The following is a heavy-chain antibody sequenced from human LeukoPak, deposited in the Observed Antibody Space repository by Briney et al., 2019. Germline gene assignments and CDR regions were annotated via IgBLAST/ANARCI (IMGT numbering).Heavy chain of an antibody. V-gene: IGHV1-18*01. CDR1: DYSFTNYG. CDR3: ARVSTDDFSFDY. CDR2: IGTYNGNT. D-gene: IGHD1-1*01. J-gene: IGHJ4*02. Sequence: GASVKVSCKAYDYSFTNYGISWVRQAPGQGLEWMGWIGTYNGNTNYAQKLQGRVTMTTDTSTSTAYMELRSLRSDDTAVYYCARVSTDDFSFDYWGQGTLVTVSS.